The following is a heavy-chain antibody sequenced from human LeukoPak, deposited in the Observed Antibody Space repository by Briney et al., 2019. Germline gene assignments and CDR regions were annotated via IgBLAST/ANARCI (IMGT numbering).Heavy chain of an antibody. CDR1: GFNFRQAW. V-gene: IGHV3-23*01. CDR2: ISGSGGST. Sequence: PGGSLRLSCAASGFNFRQAWMSWVRQAPGKGLEWVSAISGSGGSTYYADSVKGRFTISRDNSKNTLYLQMNSLRAEDTAVYYCARAGITMIVVVGFDYWGQGTLVTVSS. D-gene: IGHD3-22*01. J-gene: IGHJ4*02. CDR3: ARAGITMIVVVGFDY.